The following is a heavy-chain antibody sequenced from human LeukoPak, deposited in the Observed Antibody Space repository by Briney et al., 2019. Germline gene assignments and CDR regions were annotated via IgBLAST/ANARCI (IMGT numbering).Heavy chain of an antibody. D-gene: IGHD5-24*01. J-gene: IGHJ4*02. CDR1: GFTFSNYG. CDR3: ARDGVPDGYNPGYFLDY. Sequence: GGSLRLSCAASGFTFSNYGIHWVRQAPGKGLEWVALISDDGNNKYYGGSVRGRFIISRDNSKNTLFLQMNSLRTEDTAVYYCARDGVPDGYNPGYFLDYWGQGTLVTVSS. V-gene: IGHV3-30*03. CDR2: ISDDGNNK.